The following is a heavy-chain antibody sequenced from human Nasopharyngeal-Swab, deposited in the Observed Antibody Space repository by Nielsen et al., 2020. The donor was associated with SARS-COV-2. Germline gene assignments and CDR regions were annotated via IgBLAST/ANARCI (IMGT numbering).Heavy chain of an antibody. Sequence: GGSLRLSCPASGFTFSNSGMAWVRQAPGKGLEWVAVISYDGSNEYYGDSVKGRFTISRDNSKNTLYLQMNSLRVDDTAVYYCAKDVHADYGGIDYWGQGILVTVSS. CDR3: AKDVHADYGGIDY. V-gene: IGHV3-30*18. CDR2: ISYDGSNE. CDR1: GFTFSNSG. J-gene: IGHJ4*02. D-gene: IGHD4/OR15-4a*01.